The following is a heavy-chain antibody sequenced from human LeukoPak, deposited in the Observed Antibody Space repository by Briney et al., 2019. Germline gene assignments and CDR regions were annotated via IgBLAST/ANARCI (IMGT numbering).Heavy chain of an antibody. D-gene: IGHD6-6*01. CDR1: GYSFTSYW. CDR3: ARRDSSSSGYNWFDP. Sequence: HGEPLKISCKGSGYSFTSYWIGWVRQMPGKGLEWMGIIYPGDSDTRYSPSFQGQVTISADKSISTAYLQWSSLKASDTAMYYCARRDSSSSGYNWFDPWGQGTLVTVSS. J-gene: IGHJ5*02. V-gene: IGHV5-51*01. CDR2: IYPGDSDT.